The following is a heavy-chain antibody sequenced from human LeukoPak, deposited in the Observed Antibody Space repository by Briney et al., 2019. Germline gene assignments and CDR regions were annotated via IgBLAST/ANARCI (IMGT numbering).Heavy chain of an antibody. D-gene: IGHD6-19*01. CDR2: IYYSGSN. Sequence: SETLSLTCTVSGGSISSYYWSWIRQPPGKGLEWIGYIYYSGSNNYNPSLKSRVTISVDTSKNQFSLKLSSVTAADTAVYYCARLRVAVAGTGYIDYWGQGTLVTVSS. J-gene: IGHJ4*02. V-gene: IGHV4-59*08. CDR3: ARLRVAVAGTGYIDY. CDR1: GGSISSYY.